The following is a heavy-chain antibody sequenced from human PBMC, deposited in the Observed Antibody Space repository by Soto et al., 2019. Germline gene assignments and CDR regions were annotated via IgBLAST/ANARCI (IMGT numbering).Heavy chain of an antibody. CDR3: ARGGDEMATISLDY. J-gene: IGHJ4*02. D-gene: IGHD5-12*01. CDR2: INPSGGST. Sequence: QVQLVQSGAEVKKPGASVKVSCKASGYTXXXXXMXXXRQAPGQGLEWMGIINPSGGSTSYAQKFQGRVTMTRDTSTSXVYMXLXSLRSEDTAVYYCARGGDEMATISLDYWGQGTLVTVSS. CDR1: GYTXXXXX. V-gene: IGHV1-46*01.